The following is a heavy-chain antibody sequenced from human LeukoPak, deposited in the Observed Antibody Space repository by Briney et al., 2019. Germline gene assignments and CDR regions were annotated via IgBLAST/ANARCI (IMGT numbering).Heavy chain of an antibody. D-gene: IGHD3-3*01. CDR2: ISAYGHT. CDR3: ARETASGYLGFDF. J-gene: IGHJ4*02. Sequence: ASVKVSCKTSGYTFSSYGITWVRQAPGQGLEWMGWISAYGHTKLARNLKARVTVAIDTSTTTAYMELRSLSSDDTAVYFCARETASGYLGFDFWGQGTLITVSS. V-gene: IGHV1-18*01. CDR1: GYTFSSYG.